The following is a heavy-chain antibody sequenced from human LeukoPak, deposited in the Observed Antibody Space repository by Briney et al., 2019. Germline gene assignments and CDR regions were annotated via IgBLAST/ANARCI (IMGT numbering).Heavy chain of an antibody. CDR1: GGSISSGGYY. V-gene: IGHV4-31*03. D-gene: IGHD5-24*01. CDR3: AREVAAPTISDAFDL. Sequence: PSQTLSLTCTVSGGSISSGGYYWSWIRQHPGKGLEWIGYIYRSGSAYYNPSLNSRATISVDTSKNQFSLRLNSVSAADTAMYYCAREVAAPTISDAFDLWGHGTVVAVSS. CDR2: IYRSGSA. J-gene: IGHJ3*01.